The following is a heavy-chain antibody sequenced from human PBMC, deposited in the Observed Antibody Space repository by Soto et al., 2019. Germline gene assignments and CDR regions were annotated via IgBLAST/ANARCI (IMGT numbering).Heavy chain of an antibody. CDR1: GGSISSYY. Sequence: PSETLSLTCTVSGGSISSYYWSWIRQPPGKGLEWIGYIYYSGSTNYNPSLKSRVTISVDTSKNQFSLKLTSVTAADTAVYYCARLRTTRVYYLDYWGPGTLVTVSS. J-gene: IGHJ4*02. D-gene: IGHD4-17*01. CDR2: IYYSGST. V-gene: IGHV4-59*01. CDR3: ARLRTTRVYYLDY.